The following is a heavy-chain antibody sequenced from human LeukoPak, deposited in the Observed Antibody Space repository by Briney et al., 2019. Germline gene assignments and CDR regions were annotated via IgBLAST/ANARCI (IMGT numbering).Heavy chain of an antibody. CDR1: GFTFRTYG. J-gene: IGHJ6*02. CDR2: MYADGST. D-gene: IGHD6-19*01. Sequence: GGSLRLSCAASGFTFRTYGMSWVRQVPGKGLEWVSFMYADGSTDYADSVKGRFTISRDNSKNTLYLQMNTLRAEDTAIYYCARDRYRSGCMDVWGQGTTVTVS. V-gene: IGHV3-23*03. CDR3: ARDRYRSGCMDV.